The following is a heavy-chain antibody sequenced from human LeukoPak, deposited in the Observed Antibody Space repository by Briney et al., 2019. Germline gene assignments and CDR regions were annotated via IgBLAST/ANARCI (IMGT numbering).Heavy chain of an antibody. CDR1: GFTFSSSA. D-gene: IGHD2-15*01. CDR3: ARESGGSYYFDY. Sequence: GGSLRLSCAASGFTFSSSAMSWVRQAPGKGLEWVSAISGRGAITHYADSVKGRFTFSRDNSKNTLYLQMNSLRAEDTAVYYCARESGGSYYFDYWGQGTLVTVSS. J-gene: IGHJ4*02. V-gene: IGHV3-23*01. CDR2: ISGRGAIT.